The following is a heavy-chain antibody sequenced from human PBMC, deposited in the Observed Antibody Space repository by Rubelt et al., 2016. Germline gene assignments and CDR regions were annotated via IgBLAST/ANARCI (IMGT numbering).Heavy chain of an antibody. J-gene: IGHJ4*02. CDR2: ISYDGSNK. CDR1: GFTFSSYG. Sequence: GRSLRLSCAASGFTFSSYGMHWVRQAPGKGLEWVAVISYDGSNKYYADSVKGRFTISRDNSKNTLYLQMNSLRAEDTAVYYCARVIAVAGLGFDYWGQGTLVTVSS. CDR3: ARVIAVAGLGFDY. D-gene: IGHD6-19*01. V-gene: IGHV3-30*03.